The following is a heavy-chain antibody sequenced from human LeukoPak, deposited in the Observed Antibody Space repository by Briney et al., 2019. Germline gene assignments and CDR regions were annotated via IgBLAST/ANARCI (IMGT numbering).Heavy chain of an antibody. J-gene: IGHJ3*02. CDR3: ATKPGSYYIYI. D-gene: IGHD3-10*01. CDR1: GGSISSGDYY. V-gene: IGHV4-30-4*01. Sequence: SETLSLTCTVSGGSISSGDYYWSWIRQPPGKGLEWIGYIYYSGSTYYNPSLKSRVTISVDTSKNQFSLKLSSVTAADTAVYYCATKPGSYYIYIWGQGTMVTVSS. CDR2: IYYSGST.